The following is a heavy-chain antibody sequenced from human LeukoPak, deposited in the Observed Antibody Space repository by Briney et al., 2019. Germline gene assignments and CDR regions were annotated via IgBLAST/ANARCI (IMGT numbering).Heavy chain of an antibody. V-gene: IGHV4-59*12. CDR3: ASSGRFRPPVY. CDR2: IYYSGST. D-gene: IGHD3-10*01. J-gene: IGHJ4*02. Sequence: SETLSLTCTVAGGSISNYYWSWIRQPPGKGLEWIGYIYYSGSTYYNPSLKSRATISVDTSKNQFSLKLSSVTAADTAVYYCASSGRFRPPVYWGQGTLVTVSS. CDR1: GGSISNYY.